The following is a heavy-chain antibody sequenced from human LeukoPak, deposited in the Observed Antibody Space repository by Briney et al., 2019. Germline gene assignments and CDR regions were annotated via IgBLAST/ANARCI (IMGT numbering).Heavy chain of an antibody. CDR1: GFTFNNYA. CDR3: ANDFDH. J-gene: IGHJ4*02. Sequence: GGSLRLSCAASGFTFNNYAMSWVRQAPGKGLEWVSTISGSGDNTYYADSVKGRFTISRDISKNTLYLQMNSLRADDTAVYYCANDFDHWGQGTLVTVSS. CDR2: ISGSGDNT. V-gene: IGHV3-23*01.